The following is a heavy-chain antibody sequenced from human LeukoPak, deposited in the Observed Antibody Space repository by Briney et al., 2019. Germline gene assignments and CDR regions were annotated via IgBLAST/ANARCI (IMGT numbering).Heavy chain of an antibody. D-gene: IGHD3-10*01. CDR1: GGSISSGGYY. CDR2: IYYSGST. Sequence: SQTLSLTCTVFGGSISSGGYYWSWIRQHPGKGLEWIGYIYYSGSTYYNPSLKSRVTISVDTSKNQFSLKLSSVTAADTAVYYCASSVGTYYYYGMDVWGQGTTVTVS. V-gene: IGHV4-31*03. CDR3: ASSVGTYYYYGMDV. J-gene: IGHJ6*02.